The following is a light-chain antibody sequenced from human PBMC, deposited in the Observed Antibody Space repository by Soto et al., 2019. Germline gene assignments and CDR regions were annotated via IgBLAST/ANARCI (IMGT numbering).Light chain of an antibody. CDR1: QDIRNY. Sequence: AVQMTQSPSSLSASVGDRVTITCRASQDIRNYLSWYQHKPGKAPKLLIYGASSLQSGVPSRFAGSGSGTDFTLTISGLQPEDSASYFCLQYHGYSLTFGQGTKVDIK. J-gene: IGKJ1*01. CDR2: GAS. V-gene: IGKV1-6*01. CDR3: LQYHGYSLT.